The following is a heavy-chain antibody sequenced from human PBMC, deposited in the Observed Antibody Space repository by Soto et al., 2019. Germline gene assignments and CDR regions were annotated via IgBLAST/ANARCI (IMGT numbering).Heavy chain of an antibody. D-gene: IGHD3-22*01. CDR1: GFTFSSYW. J-gene: IGHJ3*02. Sequence: PGGSLRLSCAASGFTFSSYWMHWVRQAPGKGLVWVARMNSDGSSTSYADSVKGRFTFSRDNAKNTLYLQMNSLRAEDTAVYYCARGQRIHYDSSGYYRHDDFDIWGQGTMVTVSS. V-gene: IGHV3-74*01. CDR3: ARGQRIHYDSSGYYRHDDFDI. CDR2: MNSDGSST.